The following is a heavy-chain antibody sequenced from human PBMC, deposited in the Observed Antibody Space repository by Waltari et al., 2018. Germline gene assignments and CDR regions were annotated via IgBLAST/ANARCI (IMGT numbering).Heavy chain of an antibody. CDR1: GFTFSSYA. D-gene: IGHD2-2*01. J-gene: IGHJ4*02. Sequence: EVQLVESGGGLVQPGGSLRLSCAASGFTFSSYAMSWVRQAPGKGLEWVSAISGSGGSTYYADSVKGRFTISRDKSKNTLYLQMNSLRAEDTAVYYCAKMLRWGCSSTSCYAGGYFDYWGQGTLVTVSS. CDR3: AKMLRWGCSSTSCYAGGYFDY. V-gene: IGHV3-23*04. CDR2: ISGSGGST.